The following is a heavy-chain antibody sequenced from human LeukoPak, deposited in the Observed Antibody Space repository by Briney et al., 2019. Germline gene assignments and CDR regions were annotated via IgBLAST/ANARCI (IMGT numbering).Heavy chain of an antibody. CDR1: GGSFSGYY. D-gene: IGHD6-13*01. CDR3: ARGGIAAAGPTAGVAWFDP. CDR2: INHSGST. V-gene: IGHV4-34*01. J-gene: IGHJ5*02. Sequence: SETLSLTCAVYGGSFSGYYWSWIRQPPGKGLEWIGEINHSGSTNYNPSLKSRVTISVDTSKSQFSLKLSSVTAADTAVYYCARGGIAAAGPTAGVAWFDPWGRGTLVTVSS.